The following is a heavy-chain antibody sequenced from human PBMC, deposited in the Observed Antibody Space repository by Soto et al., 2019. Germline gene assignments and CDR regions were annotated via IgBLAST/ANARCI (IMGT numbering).Heavy chain of an antibody. Sequence: VQLVESGGGVVQPGRSLRLSCAASGFTFSDYAMHWVRQAPGKGLEWVAVVSHDGRNTHYADYVKGRFTISRDSSKNTVSLEMTSLRAEDTAVYYGAKGGGQWLVTSDFNYWGQGALVTVSS. J-gene: IGHJ4*02. CDR3: AKGGGQWLVTSDFNY. D-gene: IGHD6-19*01. CDR1: GFTFSDYA. CDR2: VSHDGRNT. V-gene: IGHV3-30*18.